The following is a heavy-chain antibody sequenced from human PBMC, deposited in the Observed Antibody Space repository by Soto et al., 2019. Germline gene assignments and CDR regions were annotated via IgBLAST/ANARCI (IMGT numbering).Heavy chain of an antibody. CDR3: AKDSPGYVWGSYSLFDY. V-gene: IGHV3-23*01. CDR2: ISGSGGST. Sequence: EVQLLESGGGLVQPGGSLRLSCAASGFTFSSYAMSWVRQAPGKGLEWVSAISGSGGSTYYADSVKGRFTISRDNSKNTLYLQMNSLRAEHTAVYYCAKDSPGYVWGSYSLFDYWGQGTLVTVSS. D-gene: IGHD3-16*01. J-gene: IGHJ4*02. CDR1: GFTFSSYA.